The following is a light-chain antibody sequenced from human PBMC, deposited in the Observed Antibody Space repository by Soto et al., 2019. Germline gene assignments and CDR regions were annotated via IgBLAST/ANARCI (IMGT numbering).Light chain of an antibody. J-gene: IGLJ2*01. CDR1: SSNIGSNT. CDR3: AAWDDSLNGYVV. Sequence: QLVLTQPPSASGTPGQRVTISCSGSSSNIGSNTVDWYQQLPGTAPKLLIYSSNQRPSGVPDRFSGSKSGTSASLAISGLQSEDEGDYYCAAWDDSLNGYVVFGGGTKLTVL. V-gene: IGLV1-44*01. CDR2: SSN.